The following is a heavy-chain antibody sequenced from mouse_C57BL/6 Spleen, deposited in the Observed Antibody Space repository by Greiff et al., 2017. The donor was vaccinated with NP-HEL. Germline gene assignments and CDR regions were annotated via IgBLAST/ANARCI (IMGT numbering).Heavy chain of an antibody. Sequence: QVQLKQSGPGLVQPSQSLSITCTVSGFELTSYGVHWVRKSPGKGLEWLGVIWRGGSTDYNAAFMSRLSITKDNSKMQVFIKKNSLQADDTAIYYCAKISYDGFLDYWGQGTTLTVSS. V-gene: IGHV2-5*01. CDR2: IWRGGST. CDR1: GFELTSYG. D-gene: IGHD2-3*01. CDR3: AKISYDGFLDY. J-gene: IGHJ2*01.